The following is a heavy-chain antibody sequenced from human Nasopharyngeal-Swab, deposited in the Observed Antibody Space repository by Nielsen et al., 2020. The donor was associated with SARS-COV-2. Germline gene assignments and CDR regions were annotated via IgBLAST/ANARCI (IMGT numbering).Heavy chain of an antibody. Sequence: GESLKISFAAPGFTFSSYAMHWVRQAPGKGLEWVAVISYDGSNKYYADSVKGRFTISRDNSKNTLYLQMNSLRAEDTAVYYCARDLVGATYWGQGTLVTVSS. J-gene: IGHJ4*02. CDR2: ISYDGSNK. V-gene: IGHV3-30*04. CDR1: GFTFSSYA. CDR3: ARDLVGATY. D-gene: IGHD1-26*01.